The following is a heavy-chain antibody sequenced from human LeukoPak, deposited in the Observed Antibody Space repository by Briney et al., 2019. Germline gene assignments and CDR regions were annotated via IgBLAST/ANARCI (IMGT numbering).Heavy chain of an antibody. CDR1: GFTFSSYA. J-gene: IGHJ4*02. CDR3: AKVPRDYYDSSGYYWELNFDY. V-gene: IGHV3-23*01. CDR2: ISGSGGST. D-gene: IGHD3-22*01. Sequence: GGSLRLSCAASGFTFSSYAMSWVRQAPGKGLEWVSAISGSGGSTYYADSVKGRFTISRDNSKNTLYLQMNSPRAEDTAVYYCAKVPRDYYDSSGYYWELNFDYWGQGTLVTVSS.